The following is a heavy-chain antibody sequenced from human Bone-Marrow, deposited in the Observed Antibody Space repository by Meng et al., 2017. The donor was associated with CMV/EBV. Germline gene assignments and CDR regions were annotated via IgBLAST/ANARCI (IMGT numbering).Heavy chain of an antibody. Sequence: SVKVSCKASGGTFSSYAISWVRQAPGQGLEWMGGIIPIFGTANYAQKFQGRVTITTDESTSTAYMELRSLRSDDTAVYYCARDHFSTGTLGLYYYYGMDVWGQGTTFTVSS. CDR3: ARDHFSTGTLGLYYYYGMDV. CDR1: GGTFSSYA. D-gene: IGHD3-3*02. CDR2: IIPIFGTA. V-gene: IGHV1-69*05. J-gene: IGHJ6*02.